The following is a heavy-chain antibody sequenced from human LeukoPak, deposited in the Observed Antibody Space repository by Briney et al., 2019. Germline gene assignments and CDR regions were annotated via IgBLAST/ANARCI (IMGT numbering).Heavy chain of an antibody. CDR2: IYSGGST. J-gene: IGHJ4*02. CDR1: GFTVSSNY. V-gene: IGHV3-66*01. D-gene: IGHD5-18*01. CDR3: ARDPDGYRQGHHFDY. Sequence: GGSLRLSCAASGFTVSSNYMSWVRPAPGKGLEWVSVIYSGGSTYYADSVKGRFTISRDNSKNTLYLQMNSLKAEDTAVYYCARDPDGYRQGHHFDYWGQGTLVTVSS.